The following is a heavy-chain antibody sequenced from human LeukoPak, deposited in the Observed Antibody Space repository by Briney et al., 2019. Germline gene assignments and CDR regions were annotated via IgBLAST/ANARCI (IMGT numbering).Heavy chain of an antibody. Sequence: GGSLRLSCAASGFTFSSYAMHWVRQAPDKGLEWVAVISYDGSNKYYADSVKGRFTISRDNSKNTLYLQMNSLRAEDTAVYYCARDNGYCSSTSCFYYFDYWGQGTLVTVSS. CDR1: GFTFSSYA. V-gene: IGHV3-30*01. CDR3: ARDNGYCSSTSCFYYFDY. J-gene: IGHJ4*02. CDR2: ISYDGSNK. D-gene: IGHD2-2*01.